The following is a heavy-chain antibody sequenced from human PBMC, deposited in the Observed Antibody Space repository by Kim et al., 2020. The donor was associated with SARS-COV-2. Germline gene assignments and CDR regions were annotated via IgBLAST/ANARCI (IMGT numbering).Heavy chain of an antibody. J-gene: IGHJ4*02. CDR1: GGSFSGYY. D-gene: IGHD3-22*01. Sequence: SETLSLTCAVYGGSFSGYYWSWIRQPPGKGLEWIGEINHSGSTNYNPSLKSRVTISVDTSKNQFSLKLSSVTAADTAVYYCARDPGLRITMIVVAGWYFDYWGQEALVTVSS. CDR3: ARDPGLRITMIVVAGWYFDY. V-gene: IGHV4-34*01. CDR2: INHSGST.